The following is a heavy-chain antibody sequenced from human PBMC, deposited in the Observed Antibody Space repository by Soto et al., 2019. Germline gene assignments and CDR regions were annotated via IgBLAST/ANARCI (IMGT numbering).Heavy chain of an antibody. Sequence: SETLSLTCAVYGGSFSGYYWSWIRQHPGKGLEWIGEINHSGSTNYNPSLKSRVTISVDTSKNQFSLKLSSVTAADTAVYYCARGKLYYYDSSGYSRHYYGMDIWGQGTTVTVSS. J-gene: IGHJ6*02. V-gene: IGHV4-34*01. CDR2: INHSGST. D-gene: IGHD3-22*01. CDR1: GGSFSGYY. CDR3: ARGKLYYYDSSGYSRHYYGMDI.